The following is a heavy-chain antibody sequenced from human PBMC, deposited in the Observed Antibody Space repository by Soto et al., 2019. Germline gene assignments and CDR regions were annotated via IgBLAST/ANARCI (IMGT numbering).Heavy chain of an antibody. J-gene: IGHJ4*02. Sequence: PSETLSLTCTVSGGSISSGDYYWSWIRQPPGKGLEWIGYIYYSGSTYYNPSLKSRVTISVDTSKNQFSLKLSSVTAADTAVYYCARAIVVVTAIDYRAQRTPVTGSS. CDR1: GGSISSGDYY. CDR2: IYYSGST. CDR3: ARAIVVVTAIDY. D-gene: IGHD2-21*02. V-gene: IGHV4-30-4*01.